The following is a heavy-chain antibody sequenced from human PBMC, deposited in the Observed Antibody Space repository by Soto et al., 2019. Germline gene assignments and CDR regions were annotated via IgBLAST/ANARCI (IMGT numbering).Heavy chain of an antibody. Sequence: GGSLRLSCAASGFTFNIYALHWVRQAPGKGLEWVAVIPFDGTKKYYSDSVKGRFTISRDNLKNTLYLQMNNLRVEDAALYFCAREDDYGYRYINYGLDVWGQGTTVTVSS. V-gene: IGHV3-30-3*01. CDR2: IPFDGTKK. CDR3: AREDDYGYRYINYGLDV. D-gene: IGHD4-17*01. J-gene: IGHJ6*02. CDR1: GFTFNIYA.